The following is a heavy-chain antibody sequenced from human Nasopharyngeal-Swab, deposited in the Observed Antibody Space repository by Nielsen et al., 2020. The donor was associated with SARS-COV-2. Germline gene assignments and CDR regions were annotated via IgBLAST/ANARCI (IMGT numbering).Heavy chain of an antibody. Sequence: GESLKISCAASGFTFSSYWMSWVRQDPGKGLEWVANIKQDGSEKYYVDSVKGRFTISRDNAKNSLYLQMNSLRAEDTAVYYCAARYSSSWWDAFDIWGQGTMVTVSS. D-gene: IGHD6-13*01. CDR3: AARYSSSWWDAFDI. J-gene: IGHJ3*02. CDR2: IKQDGSEK. CDR1: GFTFSSYW. V-gene: IGHV3-7*01.